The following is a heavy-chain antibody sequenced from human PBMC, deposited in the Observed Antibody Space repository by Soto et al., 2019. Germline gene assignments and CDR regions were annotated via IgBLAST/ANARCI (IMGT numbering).Heavy chain of an antibody. CDR1: GGTFSSYA. J-gene: IGHJ4*02. V-gene: IGHV1-69*13. D-gene: IGHD4-17*01. CDR2: IIPIFGTA. CDR3: ASQNYGGNSYYFDY. Sequence: GASVKVSCKASGGTFSSYAISWVRQAPGQGLEWMGGIIPIFGTANYAQKFQGRVTITADESTSTAYMELSSLRSEDTAVYYCASQNYGGNSYYFDYWGQGTLVTSPQ.